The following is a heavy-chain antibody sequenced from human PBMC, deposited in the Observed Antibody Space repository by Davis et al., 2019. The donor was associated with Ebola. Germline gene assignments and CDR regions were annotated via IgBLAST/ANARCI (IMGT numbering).Heavy chain of an antibody. J-gene: IGHJ6*02. Sequence: AASVKVSCKASGGTFSSYAISWVRQAPGQGLEWMGGIIPIFGTANYAQKFQGRVTITADKSTSTAYMELSSLRSEDTAVYYCARVGKGYYYYYYGMDVWGQGTTVTVSS. CDR2: IIPIFGTA. V-gene: IGHV1-69*06. CDR3: ARVGKGYYYYYYGMDV. CDR1: GGTFSSYA. D-gene: IGHD1-14*01.